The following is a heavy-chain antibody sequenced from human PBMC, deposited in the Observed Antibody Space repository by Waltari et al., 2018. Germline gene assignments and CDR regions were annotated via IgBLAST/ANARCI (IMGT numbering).Heavy chain of an antibody. CDR2: IYSGGST. V-gene: IGHV3-66*02. CDR1: GFTVSSNY. D-gene: IGHD3-10*01. CDR3: ASAPRFGGDYYFDY. Sequence: EVQLVESGGGLVQPGGSLRLSCAASGFTVSSNYMSWVSQAPGKGLEWVSVIYSGGSTYYADSVKGRFTISRDNSKNTLYLQMNSLRAEDTAVYYCASAPRFGGDYYFDYWGQGTLVTVSS. J-gene: IGHJ4*02.